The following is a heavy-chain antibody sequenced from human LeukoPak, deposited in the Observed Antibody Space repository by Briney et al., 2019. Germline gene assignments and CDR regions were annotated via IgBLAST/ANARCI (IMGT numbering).Heavy chain of an antibody. V-gene: IGHV1-69*13. Sequence: GASVKVSCKASGYTFTGYYMHWVRQAPGQGLEWMGGIIPIFGTANYAQKFQGRVTITADESTSTAYMELSSLRSEDTAVYYCARGIYCSGGSCYDYWGQGTLVTVSS. D-gene: IGHD2-15*01. J-gene: IGHJ4*02. CDR3: ARGIYCSGGSCYDY. CDR2: IIPIFGTA. CDR1: GYTFTGYY.